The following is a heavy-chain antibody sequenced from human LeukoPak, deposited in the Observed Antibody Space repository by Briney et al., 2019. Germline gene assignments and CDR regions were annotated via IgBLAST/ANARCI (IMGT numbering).Heavy chain of an antibody. V-gene: IGHV4-30-4*01. CDR2: IYYSGST. D-gene: IGHD1-14*01. CDR1: GGSISSGDYY. CDR3: ARDQGGTSDAFDI. Sequence: SQTLSLTCTVSGGSISSGDYYWSWIRQPPGKGREWIGYIYYSGSTYYNPSLKSRVTISVDTSKNQFSLKLSSVTAADTAVYYCARDQGGTSDAFDIWGQGTMVTASS. J-gene: IGHJ3*02.